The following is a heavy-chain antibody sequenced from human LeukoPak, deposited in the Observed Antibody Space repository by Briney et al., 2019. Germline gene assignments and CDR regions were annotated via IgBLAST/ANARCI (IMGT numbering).Heavy chain of an antibody. CDR2: ISYDGSNK. CDR3: WGYSYGYDYDY. D-gene: IGHD5-18*01. V-gene: IGHV3-30*03. Sequence: PGGSLRLSCAASGSTFSSYGMHWVRQAPGKGLEWVAVISYDGSNKYYADSVKGRFTISRDNSKNTLYLQMNSLRAEDTAVYYCWGYSYGYDYDYWGQGTLVTVSS. J-gene: IGHJ4*02. CDR1: GSTFSSYG.